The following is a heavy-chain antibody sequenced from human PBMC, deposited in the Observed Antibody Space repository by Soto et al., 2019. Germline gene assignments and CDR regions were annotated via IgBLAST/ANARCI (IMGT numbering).Heavy chain of an antibody. CDR2: IDHSGST. CDR3: ARVTWDTAIYFDY. Sequence: SETLSLTCTVSGYSIRNVDYWGWVRQPPGKGLEWIGTIDHSGSTYYNPSLKSRGTISVDASENHFSLKLSSVTAADTAVYYCARVTWDTAIYFDYWGQGTLVTVAS. CDR1: GYSIRNVDY. V-gene: IGHV4-38-2*02. D-gene: IGHD5-18*01. J-gene: IGHJ4*02.